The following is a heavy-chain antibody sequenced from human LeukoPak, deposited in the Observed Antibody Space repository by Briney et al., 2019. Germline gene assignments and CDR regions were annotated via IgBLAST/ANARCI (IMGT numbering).Heavy chain of an antibody. CDR1: GYTFTTHD. Sequence: ASVKVSCKASGYTFTTHDMSWVRQATGQGLEWMGWMNPDSGDTGYAQKFQGRVTMTRNTSTSTAYMELRSLRSDDTAVYYCARGSSSWYFEAFDIWGQGTMVTVSS. J-gene: IGHJ3*02. D-gene: IGHD6-13*01. CDR2: MNPDSGDT. CDR3: ARGSSSWYFEAFDI. V-gene: IGHV1-8*01.